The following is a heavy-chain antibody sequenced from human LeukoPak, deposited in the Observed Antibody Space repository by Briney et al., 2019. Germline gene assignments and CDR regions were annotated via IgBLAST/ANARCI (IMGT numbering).Heavy chain of an antibody. Sequence: PSETLSLTCTVSGGSISSYYWSWIRQPPGKGLEWIGYIYYSGSTNYNPSLKSRVTISVDTSKNQFSLKLSSVTAADTAVYYCASLTILTEDYYGMDVWGQGTTVTVSS. D-gene: IGHD3-9*01. CDR2: IYYSGST. V-gene: IGHV4-59*01. J-gene: IGHJ6*02. CDR1: GGSISSYY. CDR3: ASLTILTEDYYGMDV.